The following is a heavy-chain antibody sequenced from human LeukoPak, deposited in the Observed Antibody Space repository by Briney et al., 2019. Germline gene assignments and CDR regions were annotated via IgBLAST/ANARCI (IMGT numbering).Heavy chain of an antibody. V-gene: IGHV4-59*08. CDR3: ARHSGSYYDY. Sequence: SETLSLTCTVSGGPISSYYWSWIRQPPGKGLEWIGYIYYSGSTNYNPSLKSRVTISVDTSKNQFSLKLSSVTAADTAVYYCARHSGSYYDYWGQGTLVTVSS. CDR1: GGPISSYY. J-gene: IGHJ4*02. D-gene: IGHD1-26*01. CDR2: IYYSGST.